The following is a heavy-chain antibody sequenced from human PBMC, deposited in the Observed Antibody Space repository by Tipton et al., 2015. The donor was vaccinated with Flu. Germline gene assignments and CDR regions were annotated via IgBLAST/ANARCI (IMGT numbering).Heavy chain of an antibody. D-gene: IGHD6-19*01. V-gene: IGHV3-30*18. J-gene: IGHJ6*02. Sequence: SLRLSCAASGFTFSSYGMHWVRQAPGKGLEWVAVISFDGSNKYYADSVKGRFTISRDNSKNTLYLQMNSLRAEDTAVYYCAKEEFSREWLVARWYYGMDVWGQGTTVTVSS. CDR2: ISFDGSNK. CDR1: GFTFSSYG. CDR3: AKEEFSREWLVARWYYGMDV.